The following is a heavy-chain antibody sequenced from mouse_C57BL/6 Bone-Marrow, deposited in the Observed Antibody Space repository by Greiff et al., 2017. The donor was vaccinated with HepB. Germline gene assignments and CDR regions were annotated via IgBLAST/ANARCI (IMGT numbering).Heavy chain of an antibody. Sequence: VQGVESGAELVRPGASVTLSCKASGYTFTDYEMHWVKQTPVHGLEWIGAIDPETGGTAYNQKFKGKAILTADKSTSTAYMELRSLTSEDSAVYYCTRGGYGNYEGYWGQGTTLTVSS. D-gene: IGHD2-10*02. CDR2: IDPETGGT. CDR3: TRGGYGNYEGY. CDR1: GYTFTDYE. J-gene: IGHJ2*01. V-gene: IGHV1-15*01.